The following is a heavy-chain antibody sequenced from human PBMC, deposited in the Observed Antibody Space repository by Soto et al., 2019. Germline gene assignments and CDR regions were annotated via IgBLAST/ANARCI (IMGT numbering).Heavy chain of an antibody. D-gene: IGHD1-7*01. CDR1: GYTFTSNS. Sequence: QVQLVQSGAEVKKPGASVKVSCKASGYTFTSNSISWVRQAPGQGPEWMGWITAYSDNASYEQKFQGRVSMTTDTSTSTAYMEVRSLRSDDRAIYYCARLVGNYMDVGGQGTTVTVSS. J-gene: IGHJ6*02. V-gene: IGHV1-18*01. CDR3: ARLVGNYMDV. CDR2: ITAYSDNA.